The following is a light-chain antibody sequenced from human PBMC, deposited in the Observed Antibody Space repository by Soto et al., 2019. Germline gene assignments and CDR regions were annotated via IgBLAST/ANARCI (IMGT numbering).Light chain of an antibody. V-gene: IGKV3-15*01. J-gene: IGKJ4*01. CDR2: FAS. CDR3: QQYNKWPLT. Sequence: EIVMTQSPATLSVSPGERATLSCRASQSVSNNLAWYQQKPGQAPRLLIYFASTRATGIPARFSGSGSGTEFTLTSSCLQSEDVVVYYCQQYNKWPLTFGGGTKVETK. CDR1: QSVSNN.